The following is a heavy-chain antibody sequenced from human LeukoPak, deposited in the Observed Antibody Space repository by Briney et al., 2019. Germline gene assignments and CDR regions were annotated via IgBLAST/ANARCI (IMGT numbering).Heavy chain of an antibody. J-gene: IGHJ6*03. CDR2: ISGSGGST. Sequence: PGGSLRLSCAASGLTFSSYAMSWVRQAPGKGLEWVSAISGSGGSTYYADSVKGRFTISRDNSKNTLYLQMDSLRAEDTAVYYCAKPKMVTDYYYYMDVWGKGTTVTVSS. D-gene: IGHD5-18*01. CDR1: GLTFSSYA. CDR3: AKPKMVTDYYYYMDV. V-gene: IGHV3-23*01.